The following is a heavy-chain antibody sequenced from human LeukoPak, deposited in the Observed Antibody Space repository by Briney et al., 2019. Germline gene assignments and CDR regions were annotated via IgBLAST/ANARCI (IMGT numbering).Heavy chain of an antibody. J-gene: IGHJ5*02. Sequence: ASVKVSYKASGGTFSSYAISWVRQAPGQGLEWMGGIIPIFGTANYAQKFQGRVTITTDESTSTAYMELSSLRSEDTAVYYCARGSSSWYEPNWFDPWGQGTLVTVSS. V-gene: IGHV1-69*05. D-gene: IGHD6-13*01. CDR3: ARGSSSWYEPNWFDP. CDR1: GGTFSSYA. CDR2: IIPIFGTA.